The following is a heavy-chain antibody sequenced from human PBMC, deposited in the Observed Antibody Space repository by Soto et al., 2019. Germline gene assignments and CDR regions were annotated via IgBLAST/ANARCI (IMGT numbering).Heavy chain of an antibody. D-gene: IGHD1-26*01. J-gene: IGHJ4*02. V-gene: IGHV4-30-2*01. CDR3: ARGGGSDSFDY. Sequence: QLQLHESGSGLVKPSQTLSLTCTVSGASITYGGYSWSWIRQTPGKGLEWIGYINHLETTFYNPSFESRLTLSIDRAKNQFSLNLLSLSAADRAMYFCARGGGSDSFDYWGQGILVTVSS. CDR2: INHLETT. CDR1: GASITYGGYS.